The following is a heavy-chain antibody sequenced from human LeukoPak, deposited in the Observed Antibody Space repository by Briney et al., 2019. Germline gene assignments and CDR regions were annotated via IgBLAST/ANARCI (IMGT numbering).Heavy chain of an antibody. Sequence: SETLSLTCTVSGGSISSYYWSWIRQPPGKGLEWIGYIYYSGSTNYNPSLKSRLTISVDTSKSQFSLKLTSVTAADTAVYYCSRATSSWRPFDYWGQGALVTVSS. CDR3: SRATSSWRPFDY. CDR2: IYYSGST. D-gene: IGHD6-13*01. J-gene: IGHJ4*02. CDR1: GGSISSYY. V-gene: IGHV4-59*01.